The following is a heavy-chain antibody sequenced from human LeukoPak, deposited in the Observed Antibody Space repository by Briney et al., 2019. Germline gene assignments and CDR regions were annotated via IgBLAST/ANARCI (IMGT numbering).Heavy chain of an antibody. CDR3: ATSRPLVGALYFDY. J-gene: IGHJ4*02. V-gene: IGHV1-24*01. CDR1: GYTLTELS. D-gene: IGHD1-26*01. Sequence: ASVKVSCKVSGYTLTELSMHWVRQAPGKGLGWMGGFDPEDGETIYAQKFQGRVTMTEDTSTDTAYMELSSLRSEDTAVYYCATSRPLVGALYFDYWGQGTLVTVSS. CDR2: FDPEDGET.